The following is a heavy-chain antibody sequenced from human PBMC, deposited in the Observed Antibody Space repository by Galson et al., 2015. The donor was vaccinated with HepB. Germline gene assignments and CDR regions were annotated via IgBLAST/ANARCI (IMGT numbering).Heavy chain of an antibody. Sequence: SLRLSCAASGFTFSSHALSWVRQAPGKGLEWVSVVSGSGGTIYYADSVKGRFTISRDNSKNTLYLQMNSLRAEDTAIYYCAKDRDIDLIRVSGNAFGIWGQGTMVTVSS. CDR2: VSGSGGTI. D-gene: IGHD3-10*01. V-gene: IGHV3-23*01. J-gene: IGHJ3*02. CDR3: AKDRDIDLIRVSGNAFGI. CDR1: GFTFSSHA.